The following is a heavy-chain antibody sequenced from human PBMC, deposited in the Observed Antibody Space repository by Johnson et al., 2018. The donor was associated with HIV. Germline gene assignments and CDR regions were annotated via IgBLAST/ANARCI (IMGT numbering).Heavy chain of an antibody. J-gene: IGHJ3*02. Sequence: AQLVESGGGLIQPGGSLRLSCAASGFTVSSNYMSWVRQAPGKGLEWVSAISGSGGSTYYADSVKGRFTISRDNAKNSLYLQMNSLRAEDTAVYYCVSEGGGAFDIWGQGTMVTVSS. CDR3: VSEGGGAFDI. CDR2: SGSGGST. CDR1: GFTVSSNY. D-gene: IGHD2-15*01. V-gene: IGHV3-53*01.